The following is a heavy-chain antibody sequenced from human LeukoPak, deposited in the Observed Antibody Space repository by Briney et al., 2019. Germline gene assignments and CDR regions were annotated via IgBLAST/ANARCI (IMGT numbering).Heavy chain of an antibody. Sequence: PSETLSLTCTVSGGPIGSGTYYWGWIRQSPGKGLEWIGSIYYSGSTNYNPSLKSRVTISVDTSKNQFSLKLSSVTAADTAVYYCASIVVGDSWFDYWGQGTLVTVSS. V-gene: IGHV4-39*07. CDR2: IYYSGST. D-gene: IGHD3-22*01. J-gene: IGHJ4*02. CDR1: GGPIGSGTYY. CDR3: ASIVVGDSWFDY.